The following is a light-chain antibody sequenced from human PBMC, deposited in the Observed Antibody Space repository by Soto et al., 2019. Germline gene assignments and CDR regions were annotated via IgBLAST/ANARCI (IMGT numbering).Light chain of an antibody. J-gene: IGLJ1*01. CDR3: SSYTSSSTPHV. V-gene: IGLV2-14*01. CDR2: EVS. CDR1: SSDVGGYKY. Sequence: QSVLTQPASVSGSPGQSITISCTGTSSDVGGYKYVSWYQQHPGKAPKLMIYEVSNRPSGVSNRFSGSKSGNTASLTISGLQAEDEADYYCSSYTSSSTPHVFGTGTKVTVL.